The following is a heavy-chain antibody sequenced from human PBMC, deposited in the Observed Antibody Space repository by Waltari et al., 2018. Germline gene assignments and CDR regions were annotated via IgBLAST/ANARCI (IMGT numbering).Heavy chain of an antibody. CDR1: GFTFSRYW. J-gene: IGHJ4*02. CDR3: AKSRGFEY. D-gene: IGHD2-2*01. CDR2: INYDGSQK. V-gene: IGHV3-7*01. Sequence: EVQLVESGGGLVQPGGSLRPSCGASGFTFSRYWMSWVRQTPGKGLGWVAKINYDGSQKYYVDSVKGRFTISRDKAKNSVYLQMNSLRVEDTAVYYCAKSRGFEYWGQGTLITVSS.